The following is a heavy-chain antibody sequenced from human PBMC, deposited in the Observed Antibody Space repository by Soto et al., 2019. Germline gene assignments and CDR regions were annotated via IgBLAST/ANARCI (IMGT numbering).Heavy chain of an antibody. CDR1: GFTFSSYG. D-gene: IGHD2-2*01. CDR3: ARDLGYCISTSCYYYYYYGMDV. CDR2: ISYDGSNK. J-gene: IGHJ6*02. Sequence: QVQLVESGGGVVQPGRSLRLSCAASGFTFSSYGMHWVRQAPGKGLEWVAVISYDGSNKYYADSVKGRFTISRDNSKNTLYLQMNSLRAEDTAVYYCARDLGYCISTSCYYYYYYGMDVWGQGTTVTVSS. V-gene: IGHV3-30*03.